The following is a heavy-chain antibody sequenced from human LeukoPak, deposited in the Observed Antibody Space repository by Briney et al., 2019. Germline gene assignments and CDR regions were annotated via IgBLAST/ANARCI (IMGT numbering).Heavy chain of an antibody. V-gene: IGHV3-20*04. CDR1: GFTFHDYG. Sequence: TGGSLRLSCAASGFTFHDYGMTWVRQAPGKGLEWVSNINWNGDSTRYADSAKGRFTISRDNTKNSLYLQMNSLRAEDTALYYCASGGSRSYSDYWGQGTLVTVSS. CDR3: ASGGSRSYSDY. D-gene: IGHD3-10*01. CDR2: INWNGDST. J-gene: IGHJ4*02.